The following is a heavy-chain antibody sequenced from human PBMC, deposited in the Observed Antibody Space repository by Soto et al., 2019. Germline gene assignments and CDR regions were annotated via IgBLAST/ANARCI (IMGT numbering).Heavy chain of an antibody. CDR1: GFTFSNYG. Sequence: QVQLVESGGGVVQPGRSLRLSCAASGFTFSNYGMQWVRQAPGKGLEWVAVISYDGSNKYYADSVKGRFTISRDNSKNTLYLQMNSLRAEDTAVYYCAKAMSGRSGYDSMLGYWGPGTLVTVSS. J-gene: IGHJ4*02. D-gene: IGHD5-12*01. V-gene: IGHV3-30*18. CDR3: AKAMSGRSGYDSMLGY. CDR2: ISYDGSNK.